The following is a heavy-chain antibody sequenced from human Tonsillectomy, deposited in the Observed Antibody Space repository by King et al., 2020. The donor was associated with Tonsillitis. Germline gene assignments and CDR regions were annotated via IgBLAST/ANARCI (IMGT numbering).Heavy chain of an antibody. Sequence: VQLVESGGGVVQPGRSLRLSCVASGFTFSSYDMHWVRQAPGKGLEWVAVTSFDGYNKDYADSVKGRFTISRDNSKNTLYLQMNSLRGDDTAVYYCAKVEGRTAATDWCFDLWGRGTLVTVSS. V-gene: IGHV3-30*18. CDR1: GFTFSSYD. J-gene: IGHJ2*01. CDR2: TSFDGYNK. CDR3: AKVEGRTAATDWCFDL. D-gene: IGHD6-13*01.